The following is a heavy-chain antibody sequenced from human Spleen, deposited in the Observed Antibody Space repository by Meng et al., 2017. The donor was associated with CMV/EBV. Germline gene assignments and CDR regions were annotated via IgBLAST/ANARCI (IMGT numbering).Heavy chain of an antibody. Sequence: SCAVSGFTFKRHSMSWVRKAPGKWLEWVSLIYSGSTGTFYIDSVKGRFTVSRDDSENTLYLQLDSLRADDTAVYYCARWAGPGGFDYWGQGILVTVSS. CDR1: GFTFKRHS. V-gene: IGHV3-23*03. CDR3: ARWAGPGGFDY. CDR2: IYSGSTGT. D-gene: IGHD2-8*02. J-gene: IGHJ4*01.